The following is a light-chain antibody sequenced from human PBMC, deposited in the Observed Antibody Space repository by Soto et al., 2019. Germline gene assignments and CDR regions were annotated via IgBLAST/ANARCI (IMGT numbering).Light chain of an antibody. CDR3: QQFNSYSLT. CDR2: KAS. V-gene: IGKV1-5*03. J-gene: IGKJ3*01. Sequence: DIQMTQSPSTLSASVGDRVTITCRASQSISSWLAWYQQKPGKAPKLLIYKASSLESGVSSRFSGSGSGTEFTLTISSLHPDDFATYYCQQFNSYSLTFGPGTKVDI. CDR1: QSISSW.